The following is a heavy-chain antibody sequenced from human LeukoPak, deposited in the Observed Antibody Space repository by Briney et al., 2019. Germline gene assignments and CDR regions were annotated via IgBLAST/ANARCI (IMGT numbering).Heavy chain of an antibody. CDR2: IYYSGST. Sequence: SETLSLTCTVSGGSISSYYWSWIRQPPGKGLEWIGYIYYSGSTNYNPSLKSRVTISVDTSRNQFSLKLSSVTAADTAVYYCAXGPRTASNAFDIWGQGTMVTVSS. V-gene: IGHV4-59*01. CDR3: AXGPRTASNAFDI. CDR1: GGSISSYY. D-gene: IGHD1-1*01. J-gene: IGHJ3*02.